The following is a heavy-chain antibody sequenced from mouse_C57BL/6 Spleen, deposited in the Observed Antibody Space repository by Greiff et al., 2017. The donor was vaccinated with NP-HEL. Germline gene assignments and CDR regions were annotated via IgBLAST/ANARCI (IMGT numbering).Heavy chain of an antibody. Sequence: VQLQQPGAELVRPGCSVKLSCKASGYTFTSYWMHWVKQRPIQGLEWIGNIDPSDSETHYNQKFKDKATLTVDKSSSTAYMQLSSLTSEDSAVYYCARGDYGSTHYAMDYWGQGTSVTVSS. CDR2: IDPSDSET. D-gene: IGHD1-1*01. CDR3: ARGDYGSTHYAMDY. V-gene: IGHV1-52*01. J-gene: IGHJ4*01. CDR1: GYTFTSYW.